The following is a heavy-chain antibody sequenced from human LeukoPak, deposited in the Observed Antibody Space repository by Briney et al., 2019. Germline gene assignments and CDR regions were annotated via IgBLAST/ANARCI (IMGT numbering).Heavy chain of an antibody. CDR3: ARHSSSWYGFDY. CDR2: IYYSGST. V-gene: IGHV4-39*07. J-gene: IGHJ4*02. D-gene: IGHD6-13*01. Sequence: SETLSLTCTVSGDSISRTNSYWGWIRQPPGKGLEWIGNIYYSGSTYYNPSLKSRVTISVDTSKNQFSLRLSSVTAADTAVYYCARHSSSWYGFDYWGQGTLVTVSS. CDR1: GDSISRTNSY.